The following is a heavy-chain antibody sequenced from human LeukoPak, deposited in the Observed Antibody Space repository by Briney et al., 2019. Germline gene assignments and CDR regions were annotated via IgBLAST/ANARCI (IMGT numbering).Heavy chain of an antibody. V-gene: IGHV3-21*01. D-gene: IGHD3-10*01. Sequence: GGSLRLSCAASGFTFSSYSMNWVRQAPGKGLEWVSSISSSSSYIYFADSVKGRFTISRDNSKNTLYLQMNSLRAEDTAVYYCAPALWFGEFTPSFNWFDPWGQGTLVTVSS. CDR2: ISSSSSYI. CDR3: APALWFGEFTPSFNWFDP. CDR1: GFTFSSYS. J-gene: IGHJ5*02.